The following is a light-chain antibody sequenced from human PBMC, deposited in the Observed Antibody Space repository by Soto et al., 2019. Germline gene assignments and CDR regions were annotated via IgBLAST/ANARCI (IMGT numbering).Light chain of an antibody. CDR1: QSVSSSY. Sequence: EIVLTQSPGTLSLSPGERATLSCRASQSVSSSYLAWYQQKPGQAPRLLIYGASSRATGIPDRFSGSGSGTDFTLTISRLEPEDFATFYCLQPGTFGQGTKVEIK. V-gene: IGKV3-20*01. CDR3: LQPGT. J-gene: IGKJ1*01. CDR2: GAS.